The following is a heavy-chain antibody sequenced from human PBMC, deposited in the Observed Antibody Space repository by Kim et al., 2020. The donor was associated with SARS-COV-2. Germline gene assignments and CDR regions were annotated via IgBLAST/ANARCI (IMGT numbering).Heavy chain of an antibody. V-gene: IGHV4-39*01. Sequence: SETLSLTCTVSGVSISSSSYYWGWIRQPPGKGLECIGSIYYSGSTYYNPSLKSRVTISVDTSKNQFSLKLSSVTAADTAVYYCARLTYYYDSSGYPNWFDPWGQGTLVTVSS. CDR2: IYYSGST. D-gene: IGHD3-22*01. CDR1: GVSISSSSYY. J-gene: IGHJ5*02. CDR3: ARLTYYYDSSGYPNWFDP.